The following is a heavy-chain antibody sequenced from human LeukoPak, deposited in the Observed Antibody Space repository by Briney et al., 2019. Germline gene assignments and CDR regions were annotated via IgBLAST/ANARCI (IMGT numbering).Heavy chain of an antibody. J-gene: IGHJ4*02. CDR2: ISGSGGTT. V-gene: IGHV3-23*01. D-gene: IGHD1-14*01. Sequence: RGSLRLSCAVSGFTFSTYAMSWVRQAPGKGLEWVSAISGSGGTTYYADSVKGRFTISRDNSKNTLYLQMNSLRAEDTAVYYCTDGKPGSTVVSFFDYWGQGTLVTVSS. CDR3: TDGKPGSTVVSFFDY. CDR1: GFTFSTYA.